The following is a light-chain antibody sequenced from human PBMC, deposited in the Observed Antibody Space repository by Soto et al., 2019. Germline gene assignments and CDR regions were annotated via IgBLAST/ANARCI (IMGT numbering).Light chain of an antibody. CDR3: LQDYNYPRT. J-gene: IGKJ1*01. Sequence: AIQMTQSPSSLSASVGDRVTITCRASQDIRNELGWYQQRPGKAPNLLIYAASTLHTGVPARFSGSGSGKYFTLTINGLQHDDFATYYCLQDYNYPRTFGRGTKVEV. CDR1: QDIRNE. V-gene: IGKV1-6*01. CDR2: AAS.